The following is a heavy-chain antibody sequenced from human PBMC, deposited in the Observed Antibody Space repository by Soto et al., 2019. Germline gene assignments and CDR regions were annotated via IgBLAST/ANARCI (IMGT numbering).Heavy chain of an antibody. J-gene: IGHJ6*02. D-gene: IGHD2-21*02. CDR3: ARDQGGGDWIREGMDV. CDR1: GCTFSSYP. V-gene: IGHV1-69*06. Sequence: SVKVSCKASGCTFSSYPIHWVRQAPGQGLEWMGVINPSFGTTNYAQKFQGRVTITADKSTSTVYMELSSLRSEDTAVYYCARDQGGGDWIREGMDVWGQGTMVTVSS. CDR2: INPSFGTT.